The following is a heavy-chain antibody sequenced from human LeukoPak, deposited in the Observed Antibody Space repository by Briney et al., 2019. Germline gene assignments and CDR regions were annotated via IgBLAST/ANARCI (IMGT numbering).Heavy chain of an antibody. Sequence: PSETLSLTCTVSGGSISSGSYYWSWIRQPAGKGLEWIGRIYTSGSTNYNPSLKSRVTISVDTSKNQFSLKLSSVTAADTAVYYCARDRGSYSGYATGDYFDYWGQGTLVTVSS. D-gene: IGHD5-12*01. CDR1: GGSISSGSYY. V-gene: IGHV4-61*02. J-gene: IGHJ4*02. CDR2: IYTSGST. CDR3: ARDRGSYSGYATGDYFDY.